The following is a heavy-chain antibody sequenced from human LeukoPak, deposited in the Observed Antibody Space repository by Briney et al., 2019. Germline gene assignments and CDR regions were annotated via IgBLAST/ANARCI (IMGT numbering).Heavy chain of an antibody. Sequence: GESLKISCKGSGYRFSAYWIAWVRQMPGKGLECMGIIYPGDSDTRYSPSFQGQVTISADKSVSTAYLQWSSLKASDTAMYFCARPNITSYYDSRGYDAFDVWGQGTIVTVSS. V-gene: IGHV5-51*01. D-gene: IGHD3-22*01. CDR3: ARPNITSYYDSRGYDAFDV. CDR2: IYPGDSDT. J-gene: IGHJ3*01. CDR1: GYRFSAYW.